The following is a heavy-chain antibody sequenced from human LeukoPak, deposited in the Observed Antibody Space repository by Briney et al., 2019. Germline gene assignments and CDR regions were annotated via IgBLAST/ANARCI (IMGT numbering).Heavy chain of an antibody. D-gene: IGHD6-19*01. CDR3: AGLPVGGLRQFDS. CDR2: IYYTGDT. CDR1: GDSINKYY. V-gene: IGHV4-59*03. Sequence: SGTLSLTCTVSGDSINKYYWSWIRQPPGKGLEWIAYIYYTGDTNYSPSLKSRVAISIDTSKNQFSLKLTSVTAADTAVYFCAGLPVGGLRQFDSWGQGALVTVSS. J-gene: IGHJ4*02.